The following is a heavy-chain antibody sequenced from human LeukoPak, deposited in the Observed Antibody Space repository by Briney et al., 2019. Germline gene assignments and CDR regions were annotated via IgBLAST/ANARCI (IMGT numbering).Heavy chain of an antibody. CDR2: ISYDGYDK. CDR3: ARDSFPIVDSTWYEIGY. V-gene: IGHV3-30-3*01. CDR1: GFTFNDYA. Sequence: GGSLRLSCAASGFTFNDYAMYWVRQAPGKGLEWVTLISYDGYDKSYADSVRGRFTISRDNSRNTLYLQMDSLRSEDTAVYYCARDSFPIVDSTWYEIGYGGRGPLVTVSS. D-gene: IGHD2-21*01. J-gene: IGHJ4*02.